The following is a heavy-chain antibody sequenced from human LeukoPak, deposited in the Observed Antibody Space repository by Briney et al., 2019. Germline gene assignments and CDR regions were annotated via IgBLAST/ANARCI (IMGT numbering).Heavy chain of an antibody. D-gene: IGHD3-16*01. V-gene: IGHV4-34*01. CDR1: GGSFRDYY. CDR3: GKTGGGFYYSGVAV. Sequence: SETLSLTCTVYGGSFRDYYWTWIRQSPGRGLEWIGEINHSGTTNYNPSLKSRVTISVDTSKNQFSLRMRSVIAADTVLYYCGKTGGGFYYSGVAVWGRGTPVTVSS. CDR2: INHSGTT. J-gene: IGHJ6*02.